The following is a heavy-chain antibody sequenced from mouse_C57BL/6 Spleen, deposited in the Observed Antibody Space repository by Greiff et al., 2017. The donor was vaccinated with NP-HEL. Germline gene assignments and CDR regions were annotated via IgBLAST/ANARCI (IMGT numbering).Heavy chain of an antibody. D-gene: IGHD1-1*01. CDR1: GFTFSDYG. V-gene: IGHV5-17*01. CDR2: ISSGSSTI. J-gene: IGHJ4*01. Sequence: EVHLVESGGGLVKPGGSLKLSCAASGFTFSDYGMHWVRQAPEKGLEWVAYISSGSSTIYYADTVKGRFTISRDNAKNTLFLQMTSLRSEDTAMYYCARRTLLRGYYAMDYWGQGTSVTVSS. CDR3: ARRTLLRGYYAMDY.